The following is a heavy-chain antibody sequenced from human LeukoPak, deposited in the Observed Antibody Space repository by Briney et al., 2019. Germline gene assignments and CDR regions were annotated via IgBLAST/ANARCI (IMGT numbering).Heavy chain of an antibody. CDR1: GFIFDDYA. D-gene: IGHD6-19*01. Sequence: GRSLRLSCAASGFIFDDYAMHWVRQAPGKGLEWVSGISWNRASIGYADSVKGRFTISRDNAKNSLYLQMNSLRAEDTALYYCAKDRDSSGWYSDYWGQGTLVTVSS. CDR3: AKDRDSSGWYSDY. J-gene: IGHJ4*02. CDR2: ISWNRASI. V-gene: IGHV3-9*01.